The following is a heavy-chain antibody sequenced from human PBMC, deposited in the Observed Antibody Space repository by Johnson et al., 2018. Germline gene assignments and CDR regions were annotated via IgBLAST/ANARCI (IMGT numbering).Heavy chain of an antibody. CDR1: VFIFDTYG. Sequence: QVQLVESGGGVVQXGGSXRLXCATSVFIFDTYGMHWVRQAPGKGLEWVAIIWPDGSDKLYVDSVKGRFTISRDNSKATLYLQMNSLRAEDTALYYCAGETSLGWGTGWGSLEIWGQGTMVTVSS. D-gene: IGHD3-16*01. CDR3: AGETSLGWGTGWGSLEI. V-gene: IGHV3-33*01. CDR2: IWPDGSDK. J-gene: IGHJ3*02.